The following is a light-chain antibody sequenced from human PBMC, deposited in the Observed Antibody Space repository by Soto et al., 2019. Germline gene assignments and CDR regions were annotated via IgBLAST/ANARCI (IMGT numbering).Light chain of an antibody. J-gene: IGLJ1*01. CDR2: DVS. V-gene: IGLV2-14*01. CDR1: SSDVGGYNY. Sequence: QSVLTQPASVSGSPGQSITISCTGTSSDVGGYNYVSWYQQHPGQVPKLMIYDVSNRPSGISNRFSASKSGNTASLTISGLQAEDEADYYCSAYTSRNTRVFGTGTKLTV. CDR3: SAYTSRNTRV.